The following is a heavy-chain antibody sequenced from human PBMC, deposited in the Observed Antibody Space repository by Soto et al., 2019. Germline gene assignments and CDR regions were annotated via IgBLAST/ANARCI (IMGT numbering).Heavy chain of an antibody. CDR3: ARANIVLVPAATSYDFWSGFPPAELTNWFDP. D-gene: IGHD2-2*01. CDR1: GFIFSTYG. Sequence: GGSLRLSCVASGFIFSTYGIHWVRQAPGKGLEWVAVIWYDGSNKYYADSVKGRFTISRDNSKNTLYLQMNSLRAEDTAVYYCARANIVLVPAATSYDFWSGFPPAELTNWFDPWGQGTLVTVSS. J-gene: IGHJ5*02. V-gene: IGHV3-33*01. CDR2: IWYDGSNK.